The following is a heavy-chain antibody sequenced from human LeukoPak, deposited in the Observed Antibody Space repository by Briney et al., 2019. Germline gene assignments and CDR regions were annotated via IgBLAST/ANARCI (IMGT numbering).Heavy chain of an antibody. V-gene: IGHV3-66*01. D-gene: IGHD3-22*01. CDR3: ASRYYYDSSGPGPR. CDR1: GFTVSSNY. J-gene: IGHJ4*02. Sequence: GGSLRLSCAVSGFTVSSNYMSWVRQAPGKGLEWVSVIYSGGSTYYADSVKGRFTVSRDDSKNTLYLQMNSLRAEDTAVYYCASRYYYDSSGPGPRWGQGTLVTVSS. CDR2: IYSGGST.